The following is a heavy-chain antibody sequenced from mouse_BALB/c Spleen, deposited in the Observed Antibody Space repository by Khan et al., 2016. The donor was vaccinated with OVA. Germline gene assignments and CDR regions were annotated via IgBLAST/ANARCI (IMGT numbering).Heavy chain of an antibody. V-gene: IGHV1S132*01. D-gene: IGHD1-3*01. J-gene: IGHJ4*01. CDR1: GYIFTSYW. CDR2: IYPGTGST. CDR3: ARGGDDNRAMDY. Sequence: QVQLQQSGAELVRPGASVKLSCKTSGYIFTSYWIHWVKQRSGQGLEWIARIYPGTGSTYDNENFKGKATLTADKSSSTAYMQFSSLKSEDSAVXFCARGGDDNRAMDYWGQGTSVTVSS.